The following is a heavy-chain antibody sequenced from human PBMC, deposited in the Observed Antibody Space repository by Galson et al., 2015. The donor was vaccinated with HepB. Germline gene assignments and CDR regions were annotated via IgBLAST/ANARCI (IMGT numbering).Heavy chain of an antibody. V-gene: IGHV3-53*04. Sequence: SLRLSCAASGFTVSSNYMSWVRQAPGKGLEWVSVIYSGGSTYHADSVKGRFTISRHNSKNTLYLQMNSLRAEDTAVYYCASLPKSSSWPFDYWGQGTLVTVSS. CDR3: ASLPKSSSWPFDY. CDR1: GFTVSSNY. J-gene: IGHJ4*02. D-gene: IGHD6-13*01. CDR2: IYSGGST.